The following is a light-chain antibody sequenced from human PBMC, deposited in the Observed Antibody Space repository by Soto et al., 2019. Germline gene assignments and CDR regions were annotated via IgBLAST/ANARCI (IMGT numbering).Light chain of an antibody. CDR1: QSISGW. V-gene: IGKV1-5*03. J-gene: IGKJ1*01. CDR3: QQYDTYSPT. CDR2: KAS. Sequence: DIQMTQSPSTLSASVGDRVTITCRASQSISGWLAWYQQKPGKAPNLLIYKASNLESEVPSRFSGSGSGTEFTLTISSLQPDEFATYYCQQYDTYSPTFGQGTKVEIK.